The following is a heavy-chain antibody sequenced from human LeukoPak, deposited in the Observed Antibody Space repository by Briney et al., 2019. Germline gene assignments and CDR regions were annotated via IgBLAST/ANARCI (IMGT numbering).Heavy chain of an antibody. D-gene: IGHD1-20*01. CDR3: ARALNWKEYYFDF. Sequence: PGGSLRLSCEASGFTVSGTYMTWVRQAPGKGLEWVSVIYSGGSTYYAGSVKGRFIISRDNSKNTLYLHMNSLRAADTAVYYCARALNWKEYYFDFWGQGALVTVSS. V-gene: IGHV3-66*01. CDR2: IYSGGST. CDR1: GFTVSGTY. J-gene: IGHJ4*02.